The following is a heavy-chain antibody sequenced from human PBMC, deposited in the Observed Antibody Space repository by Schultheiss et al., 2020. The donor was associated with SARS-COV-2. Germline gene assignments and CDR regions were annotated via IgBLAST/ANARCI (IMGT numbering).Heavy chain of an antibody. CDR2: ISGSGGST. V-gene: IGHV3-23*01. Sequence: ETLSLTCTVSGGSISSYYWSWIRQPPGKGLEWVSAISGSGGSTYYADSVKGRFTISRDNSKNTLYLQMNSLRAEDTAVYYCARHSFRRDYGATGGTFDIWGQGTMVTVSS. J-gene: IGHJ3*02. CDR1: GGSISSYY. D-gene: IGHD4-17*01. CDR3: ARHSFRRDYGATGGTFDI.